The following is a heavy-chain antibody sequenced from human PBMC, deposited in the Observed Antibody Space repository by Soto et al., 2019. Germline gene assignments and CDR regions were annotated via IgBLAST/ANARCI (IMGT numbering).Heavy chain of an antibody. CDR1: GFTFSSYE. D-gene: IGHD3-3*01. J-gene: IGHJ6*02. Sequence: EVQLVESGGGLVQPGGSLRLSCAASGFTFSSYEMNWVRQAPGKGLEWVSYISSSGSTIYYADSVQGRFTISRDNAKNTLSLQMNRVRAEDTAVYYCARSGLHFWRGYYTYSYYGMEFLGQGTKVTASS. CDR3: ARSGLHFWRGYYTYSYYGMEF. CDR2: ISSSGSTI. V-gene: IGHV3-48*03.